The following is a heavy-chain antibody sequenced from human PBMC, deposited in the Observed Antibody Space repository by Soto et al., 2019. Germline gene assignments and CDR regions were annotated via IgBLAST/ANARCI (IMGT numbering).Heavy chain of an antibody. D-gene: IGHD2-2*01. CDR3: ARQGCSSTSCPFDY. J-gene: IGHJ4*02. Sequence: SETLSLTCTVSGGSISSYYWSWIRQPPGKGLEWIGYIYYSGSTNYNPSLKSRVTISVDTSKNQFSLKPSSVTAADTAVYYCARQGCSSTSCPFDYWGQGTLVTVSS. V-gene: IGHV4-59*08. CDR2: IYYSGST. CDR1: GGSISSYY.